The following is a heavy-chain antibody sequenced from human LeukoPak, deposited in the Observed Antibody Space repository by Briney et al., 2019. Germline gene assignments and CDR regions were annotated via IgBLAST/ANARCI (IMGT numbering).Heavy chain of an antibody. Sequence: KPSETLSLTCTVSGGSISTYYWSWIRQPPGKGPEWIWYISYSGNTNYNPSLKSRVTISLDTSKNQFSLKLNSVTTAGTAVYYCARGGLSLSWFDPWGQGTLVTVSS. CDR1: GGSISTYY. V-gene: IGHV4-59*01. D-gene: IGHD3-16*01. CDR2: ISYSGNT. J-gene: IGHJ5*02. CDR3: ARGGLSLSWFDP.